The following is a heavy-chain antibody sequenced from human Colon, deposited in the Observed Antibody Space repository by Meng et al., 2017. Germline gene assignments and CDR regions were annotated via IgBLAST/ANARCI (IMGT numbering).Heavy chain of an antibody. V-gene: IGHV4-4*03. Sequence: VQRQEPAHGRVKLPGTLSLTCAVSGTSISRSNWWTGVRQAPGKGLEWIGEIYHIGSTNYNPSLKSRVTILVDESKNEFSLKLTSVTAADTAVYYCARENDSGNSYDHWGRGTLVTVSS. CDR2: IYHIGST. CDR3: ARENDSGNSYDH. D-gene: IGHD3-10*01. CDR1: GTSISRSNW. J-gene: IGHJ4*02.